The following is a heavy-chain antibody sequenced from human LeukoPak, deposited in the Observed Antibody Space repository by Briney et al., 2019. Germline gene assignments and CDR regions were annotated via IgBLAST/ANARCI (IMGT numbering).Heavy chain of an antibody. V-gene: IGHV3-74*01. Sequence: QAGGSLRLSCVTSGFTFSGYWMHWVRQGPEKGLELVSRIDNDGHGIIYADSVKGRFTTSRDNVKNTLYLQMNSLRAEDTAVYYCARMATTTAYYFDYWGQGTLVTVSS. D-gene: IGHD5-24*01. CDR1: GFTFSGYW. J-gene: IGHJ4*02. CDR3: ARMATTTAYYFDY. CDR2: IDNDGHGI.